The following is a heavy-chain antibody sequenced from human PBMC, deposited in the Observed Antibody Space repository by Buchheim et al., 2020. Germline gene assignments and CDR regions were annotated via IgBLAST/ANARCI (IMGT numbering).Heavy chain of an antibody. CDR2: IYYSGST. V-gene: IGHV4-59*01. CDR1: GGSISSYY. Sequence: QVQLQESGPGLVKPSETLSLTCTVSGGSISSYYWSWIRQPPGKGLEWIGYIYYSGSTNYNPSLKSLVTISVEPSKNQFSLKLRSVTAADTAVYYCARDLTPHYDFWSGYYGYYGMDVWGQGTT. J-gene: IGHJ6*02. CDR3: ARDLTPHYDFWSGYYGYYGMDV. D-gene: IGHD3-3*01.